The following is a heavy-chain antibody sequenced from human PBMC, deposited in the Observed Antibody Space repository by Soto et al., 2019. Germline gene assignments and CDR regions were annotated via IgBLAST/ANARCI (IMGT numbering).Heavy chain of an antibody. CDR3: AKDSGVTGLQNFDY. CDR1: GFTFSSYV. V-gene: IGHV3-23*01. Sequence: GGSLRLSCAASGFTFSSYVMSWVRQAPGKGLEWVSAIRSSGDNTYYADSVKGRFTISRDNSKNKLYLQKNSLRAKATAVYYCAKDSGVTGLQNFDYWGQGTLVTVSS. D-gene: IGHD3-10*01. CDR2: IRSSGDNT. J-gene: IGHJ4*02.